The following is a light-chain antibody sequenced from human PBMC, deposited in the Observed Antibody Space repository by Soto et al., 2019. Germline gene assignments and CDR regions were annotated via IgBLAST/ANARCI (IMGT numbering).Light chain of an antibody. CDR1: QSINRY. Sequence: DIQMTQSPSSLSASVGDRVTITCRPSQSINRYLNWYQQKPGTAPKVLIYAASNLQSGVPSRFSGRGSETDFTLTISSLQPEDFATYYCQQSYSVPRTFDQGTKVEIK. J-gene: IGKJ1*01. V-gene: IGKV1-39*01. CDR2: AAS. CDR3: QQSYSVPRT.